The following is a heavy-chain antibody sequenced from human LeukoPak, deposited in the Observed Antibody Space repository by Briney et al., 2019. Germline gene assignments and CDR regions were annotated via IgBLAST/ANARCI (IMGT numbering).Heavy chain of an antibody. CDR1: GGSISNYY. J-gene: IGHJ6*02. CDR2: IYYNGNT. D-gene: IGHD4-17*01. Sequence: PSETLSLTCTVSGGSISNYYWSWIRQPPGKGLEWIGYIYYNGNTNYNPSLKSRVTISVDTSKNQFSLKLSSVTAADTAVYYCARDGPLYGDYESYYYGMDVWGQGTTVTVSS. V-gene: IGHV4-59*12. CDR3: ARDGPLYGDYESYYYGMDV.